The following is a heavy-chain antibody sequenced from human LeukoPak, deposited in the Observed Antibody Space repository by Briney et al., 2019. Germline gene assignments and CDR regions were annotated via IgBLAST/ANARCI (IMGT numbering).Heavy chain of an antibody. V-gene: IGHV4-59*08. CDR2: IYYSGST. CDR3: ARHIASSGWYGDFQH. CDR1: GGSISSYY. D-gene: IGHD6-19*01. J-gene: IGHJ1*01. Sequence: SETLSLTCTVSGGSISSYYWSWIRQPPGKGLEWIGYIYYSGSTNYNPSLESRVTISVDTSKNQFSLKLSSVTAADTAVYYCARHIASSGWYGDFQHWGQGTLVTVSS.